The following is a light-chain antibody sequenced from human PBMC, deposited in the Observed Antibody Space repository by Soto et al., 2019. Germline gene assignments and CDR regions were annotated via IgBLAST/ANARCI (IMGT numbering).Light chain of an antibody. J-gene: IGKJ5*01. Sequence: EIVLSQSPCTLSLSPGERATLSCRASQSVVNTHLAWYHQKPGQAPRLLIYDASTRATGVPPRFSGSASGTEFTLTISSLQSEDFGVYYCQQYNDWPRTFGQGTRLEIK. V-gene: IGKV3-15*01. CDR3: QQYNDWPRT. CDR2: DAS. CDR1: QSVVNTH.